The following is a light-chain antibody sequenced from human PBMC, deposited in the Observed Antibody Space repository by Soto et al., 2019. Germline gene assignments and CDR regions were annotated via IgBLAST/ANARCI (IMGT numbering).Light chain of an antibody. CDR1: QSVSSY. CDR2: DAS. CDR3: QQYNNWPPT. Sequence: EIVFTHSPATLSLSPGERASLSCRASQSVSSYLAWYQQKPGQAPRLLIYDASNRATGIPARFSGSGSGTDFTLTISSLEPEDFAVYYCQQYNNWPPTFGQGTRLEIK. J-gene: IGKJ5*01. V-gene: IGKV3-11*01.